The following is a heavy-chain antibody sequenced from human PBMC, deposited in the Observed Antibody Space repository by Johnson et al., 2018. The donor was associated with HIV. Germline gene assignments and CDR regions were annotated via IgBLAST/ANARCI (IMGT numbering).Heavy chain of an antibody. D-gene: IGHD3-3*01. CDR2: IKQDGSEK. Sequence: EVQLVESGGGLIQPGGSLRLSCAASGFTFSSYAMHWVRQAPGKGLEWVANIKQDGSEKYYVDSVKGRFTISRDDSKNTLYLQMNSLKTEDPAVYYCTSTARITIFGVVIPQPDDFDTWGQGTMVTCSS. CDR3: TSTARITIFGVVIPQPDDFDT. CDR1: GFTFSSYA. V-gene: IGHV3-7*03. J-gene: IGHJ3*02.